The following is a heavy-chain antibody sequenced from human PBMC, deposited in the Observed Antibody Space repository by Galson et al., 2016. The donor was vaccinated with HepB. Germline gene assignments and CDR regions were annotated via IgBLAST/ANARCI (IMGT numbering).Heavy chain of an antibody. CDR2: INPSGGST. V-gene: IGHV1-46*01. Sequence: SVKVSCKASGYTFTRYYIHWVRQAPGQGLGWMGVINPSGGSTKDTQKFQGRVTMTRDTSASTVYMDLRSLRSDDTAVYYCARDVQFRFDYWGQGTLFTVSS. D-gene: IGHD4-11*01. J-gene: IGHJ4*02. CDR1: GYTFTRYY. CDR3: ARDVQFRFDY.